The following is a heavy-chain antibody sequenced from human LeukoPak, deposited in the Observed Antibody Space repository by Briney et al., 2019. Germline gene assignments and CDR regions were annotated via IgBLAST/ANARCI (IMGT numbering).Heavy chain of an antibody. V-gene: IGHV3-23*01. Sequence: GGSLRLSCAASGFTFSTYAMSWVRQAPGKGLEWVSAISGSGVSTYYADSVKGRFTISRDNSKNTLYLQMNSLRAEDTAVYYCAADSSGWXXSDYWGQGTLVTVSS. CDR1: GFTFSTYA. CDR2: ISGSGVST. D-gene: IGHD6-19*01. J-gene: IGHJ4*02. CDR3: AADSSGWXXSDY.